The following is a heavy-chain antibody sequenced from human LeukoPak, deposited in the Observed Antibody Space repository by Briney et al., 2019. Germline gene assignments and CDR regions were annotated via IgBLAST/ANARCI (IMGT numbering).Heavy chain of an antibody. D-gene: IGHD3-3*01. Sequence: GRSLRLSCAASGFTFSSYAMHWVRQAPGEGLEWVSGINWNSGNIGYADSVKGRFTIYRNNAKNTLYLQMNSLRAEGTAVYYCSRGLDFWSGSSWFDPWGEGTLVTVSS. CDR1: GFTFSSYA. CDR3: SRGLDFWSGSSWFDP. J-gene: IGHJ5*02. CDR2: INWNSGNI. V-gene: IGHV3-74*01.